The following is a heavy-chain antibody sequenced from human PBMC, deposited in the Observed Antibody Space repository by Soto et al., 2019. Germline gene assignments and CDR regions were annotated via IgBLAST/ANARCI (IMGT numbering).Heavy chain of an antibody. CDR1: GGHFDRFA. CDR3: ARGEDDYGDFGSMDV. D-gene: IGHD4-17*01. J-gene: IGHJ6*02. CDR2: IIPFLSAT. Sequence: QVQLVQSGAEVKKPESSVKVSCRASGGHFDRFALSWLRQAHGQGLEWMGGIIPFLSATTYAQKFQGRVTITADESASTLYLELRSLTSDDTAVYYCARGEDDYGDFGSMDVWGQGTSVTVSS. V-gene: IGHV1-69*01.